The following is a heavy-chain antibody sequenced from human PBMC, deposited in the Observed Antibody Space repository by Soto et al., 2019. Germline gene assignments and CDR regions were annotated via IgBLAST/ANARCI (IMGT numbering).Heavy chain of an antibody. V-gene: IGHV4-34*01. D-gene: IGHD3-16*02. CDR3: ARLKEDNVWGTYRYLDL. J-gene: IGHJ5*02. CDR1: LRRSVTIL. CDR2: VNRGGRT. Sequence: PSETLPSPAVCLLRRSVTILGAGFVKPRGGGLHWIGEVNRGGRTKYSPSLERRLTISVDPSRNQVSLELRAVTAADTAIYYCARLKEDNVWGTYRYLDLWGQGTLVTVSS.